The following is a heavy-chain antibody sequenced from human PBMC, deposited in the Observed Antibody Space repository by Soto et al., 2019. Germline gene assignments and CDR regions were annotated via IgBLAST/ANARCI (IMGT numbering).Heavy chain of an antibody. CDR3: AKEGVRGVNDFDY. V-gene: IGHV3-30*18. CDR1: GFTFSTFD. Sequence: QVPLVESGGGMVQPGRSLRLSCAASGFTFSTFDMHWVRQAPGKGLEWVAVISYDGSNKYYADSVKGRFTISRDNSKNTLYLKMNSLRTEDTAVYYCAKEGVRGVNDFDYWGQGTLVTVSS. D-gene: IGHD3-10*01. J-gene: IGHJ4*02. CDR2: ISYDGSNK.